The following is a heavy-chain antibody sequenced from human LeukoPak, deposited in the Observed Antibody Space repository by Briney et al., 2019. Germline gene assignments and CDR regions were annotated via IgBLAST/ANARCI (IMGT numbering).Heavy chain of an antibody. CDR1: GFTVSSNY. J-gene: IGHJ4*02. D-gene: IGHD4-23*01. Sequence: GGSLRLSCAASGFTVSSNYMSWVRQAPGKGLEWVSVIYSGGSTYYADSVKGRFTISRDNSKNTLYLQMNSLRAEDTAVYYCARDPDGGNSGTWGQGTLVTVSS. CDR2: IYSGGST. CDR3: ARDPDGGNSGT. V-gene: IGHV3-53*01.